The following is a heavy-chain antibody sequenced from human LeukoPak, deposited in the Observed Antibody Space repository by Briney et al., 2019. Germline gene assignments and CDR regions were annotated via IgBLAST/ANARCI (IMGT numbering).Heavy chain of an antibody. J-gene: IGHJ4*02. CDR2: ISSSSSYI. CDR1: GFTFSSYS. CDR3: ARGLPSPLYSSGWYGFDY. Sequence: AGGSLRLSCAASGFTFSSYSMNWVRQAPGKGLEWVSFISSSSSYIYYADSVKSRFTISRDNAKNSLYLQMNSLRAEDTAVYYCARGLPSPLYSSGWYGFDYWGQGTLVTVSS. D-gene: IGHD6-19*01. V-gene: IGHV3-21*01.